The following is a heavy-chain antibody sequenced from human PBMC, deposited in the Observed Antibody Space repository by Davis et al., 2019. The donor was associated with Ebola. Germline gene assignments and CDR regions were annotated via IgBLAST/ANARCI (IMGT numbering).Heavy chain of an antibody. CDR3: ARGTDGYNPGGYCDS. Sequence: SETLSLTCTVSGGSISSSSYYWGWIRQPPGKGRDWIGEINHSGSTNYNPSLKRRVTISVDTSKNQFSLKLSSVTAADTAVYYCARGTDGYNPGGYCDSWVQGTLVTVSS. V-gene: IGHV4-39*07. CDR2: INHSGST. CDR1: GGSISSSSYY. D-gene: IGHD5-24*01. J-gene: IGHJ4*02.